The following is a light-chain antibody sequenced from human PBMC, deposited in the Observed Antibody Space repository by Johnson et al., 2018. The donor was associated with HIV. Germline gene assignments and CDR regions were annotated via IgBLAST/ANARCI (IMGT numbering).Light chain of an antibody. J-gene: IGLJ1*01. CDR2: END. Sequence: QSVLTQPPSVSAAPGQKVTISCSGSSSDMGNYAVSWYQQLPGTAPKLLLYENDKRPSGIPDRFSGSKSGPSATLGITGLHTGDEADYYCGTWDTSLTAGGVFGTGTKVTVL. V-gene: IGLV1-51*02. CDR1: SSDMGNYA. CDR3: GTWDTSLTAGGV.